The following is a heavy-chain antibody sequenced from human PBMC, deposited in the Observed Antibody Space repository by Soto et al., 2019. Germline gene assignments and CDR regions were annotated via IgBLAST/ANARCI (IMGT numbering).Heavy chain of an antibody. Sequence: QVQLVQSGAEVKKPGASVKVSCKASGYTFTSYGISWVRQAPGQGLEWMGWISAYNGNTNYAQKLQGRVTMTTDTSTSTAYMELRSLRSDDTAVYYCASRGYCSTTSCSEDYYYYYGMDVWGQGTTVTVSS. CDR3: ASRGYCSTTSCSEDYYYYYGMDV. D-gene: IGHD2-2*01. CDR1: GYTFTSYG. V-gene: IGHV1-18*01. J-gene: IGHJ6*02. CDR2: ISAYNGNT.